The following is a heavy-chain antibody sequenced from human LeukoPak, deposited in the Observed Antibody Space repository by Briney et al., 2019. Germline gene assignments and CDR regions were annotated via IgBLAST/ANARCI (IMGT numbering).Heavy chain of an antibody. V-gene: IGHV3-23*01. D-gene: IGHD6-13*01. J-gene: IGHJ4*02. CDR1: GFTFSSYA. Sequence: PGGSLRLSCAAPGFTFSSYAMNWVRQAPGMGLEWVSGISNSGGSTYYADSVKGRFTISRDNSKNTLYLQMNSLRAEDTAVYYCAKETSSSFDYWGQGTLVTVSS. CDR2: ISNSGGST. CDR3: AKETSSSFDY.